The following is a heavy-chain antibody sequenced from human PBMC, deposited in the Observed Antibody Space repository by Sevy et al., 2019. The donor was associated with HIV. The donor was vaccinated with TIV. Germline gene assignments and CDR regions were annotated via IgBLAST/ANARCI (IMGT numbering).Heavy chain of an antibody. Sequence: GGSLRLSCAASGFTVSRYTMTWVRQAPGKGLEWVSTFCFGDGTMNYADSAKGRFTISRDNSKNTLYLQMNSLRAEDTAIYYCVREGCTKPHDYWGQGTLVTVSS. CDR3: VREGCTKPHDY. J-gene: IGHJ4*02. CDR1: GFTVSRYT. D-gene: IGHD2-8*01. CDR2: FCFGDGTM. V-gene: IGHV3-23*01.